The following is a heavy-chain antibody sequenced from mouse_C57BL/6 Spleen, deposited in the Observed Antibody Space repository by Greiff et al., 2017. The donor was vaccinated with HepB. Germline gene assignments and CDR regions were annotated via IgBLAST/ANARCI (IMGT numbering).Heavy chain of an antibody. J-gene: IGHJ4*01. CDR2: IRSKSSNYET. CDR1: GFTFNTYA. CDR3: GGGAGRYYAMDY. V-gene: IGHV10-3*01. Sequence: EVKLMESGGGLVQPKGSLKLSCAASGFTFNTYAMHWVRQAPGKGLEWVARIRSKSSNYETYYADSEKDRFTISRADSQSMLYLQMNNLETEDTAMYYCGGGAGRYYAMDYWGQGTSVTVSS.